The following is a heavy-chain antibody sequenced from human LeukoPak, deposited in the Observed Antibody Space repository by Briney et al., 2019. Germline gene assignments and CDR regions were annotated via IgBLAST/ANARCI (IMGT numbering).Heavy chain of an antibody. V-gene: IGHV4-4*07. CDR1: GGSISSYY. D-gene: IGHD6-19*01. CDR3: ARDGSSGWSFDAFDI. Sequence: SETLSLTCTVSGGSISSYYWSWIWQPAGKGLEWIGRIYTSGSTNYNPSLKSRVTMSVDTSKNQFSLKLSSVTAADTAVYYCARDGSSGWSFDAFDIWGQGTMVTVSS. CDR2: IYTSGST. J-gene: IGHJ3*02.